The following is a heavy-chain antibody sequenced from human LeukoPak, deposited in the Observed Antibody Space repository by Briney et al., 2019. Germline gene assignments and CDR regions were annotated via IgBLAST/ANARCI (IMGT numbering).Heavy chain of an antibody. J-gene: IGHJ3*02. D-gene: IGHD3-22*01. CDR3: ARVSSSGGYYSYDTFNI. CDR1: GYTFTHYY. V-gene: IGHV1-2*06. CDR2: INPNTGTT. Sequence: ASVKVSCKASGYTFTHYYMHWVRQAPGQGLEWMGRINPNTGTTNYAQKLQGRVTMTRDTSINTAYKELSSLRSDDTAVYYCARVSSSGGYYSYDTFNIWGQGTMVTVSS.